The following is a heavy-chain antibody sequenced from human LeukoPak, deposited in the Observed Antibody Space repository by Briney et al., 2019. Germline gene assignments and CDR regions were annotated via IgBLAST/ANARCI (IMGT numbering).Heavy chain of an antibody. J-gene: IGHJ4*02. Sequence: TSKTLSLTCAVYGGSFSGYYWSWIRQPPGKGLEWIGEINHSGSTNYNPSLKSRVTISVDTSKNQFSLKLSSVTAADTAVYYCARRGIAARAQDYWGQGTLVTVSS. CDR2: INHSGST. D-gene: IGHD6-6*01. V-gene: IGHV4-34*01. CDR1: GGSFSGYY. CDR3: ARRGIAARAQDY.